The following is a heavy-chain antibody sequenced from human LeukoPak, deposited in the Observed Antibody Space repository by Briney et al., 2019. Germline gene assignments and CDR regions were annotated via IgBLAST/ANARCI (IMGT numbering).Heavy chain of an antibody. J-gene: IGHJ4*02. D-gene: IGHD6-19*01. CDR3: TTDLIAVADDDY. V-gene: IGHV3-15*01. CDR1: GFTFSNAW. CDR2: IKSKTDGETT. Sequence: GGSLRLSCAASGFTFSNAWTNWVRQAPGKGLEWVGRIKSKTDGETTDYAAPVKGRFTISRDDSKNTLYLQMNSLKTEDTAVYYCTTDLIAVADDDYWGQGTLVTVSS.